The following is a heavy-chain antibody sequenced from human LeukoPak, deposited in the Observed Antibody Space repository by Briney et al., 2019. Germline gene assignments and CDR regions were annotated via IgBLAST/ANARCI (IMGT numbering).Heavy chain of an antibody. V-gene: IGHV3-30-3*01. J-gene: IGHJ4*02. CDR3: ARGDYYDSSGYAPYSFDY. Sequence: GGSLRLSCAASGFTFSSYAMHWVRQAPGKGLEWVALISYDGSGEYYADSVKGRFTISRDNSKNTLYLQMNSLRDEDTAVYYCARGDYYDSSGYAPYSFDYWGQGTLVTVSS. CDR2: ISYDGSGE. D-gene: IGHD3-22*01. CDR1: GFTFSSYA.